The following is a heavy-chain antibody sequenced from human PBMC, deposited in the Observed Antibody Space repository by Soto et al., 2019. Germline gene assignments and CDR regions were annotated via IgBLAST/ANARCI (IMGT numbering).Heavy chain of an antibody. V-gene: IGHV1-2*02. CDR1: GDTFTGYC. CDR2: INPNSGGT. CDR3: AREDPAMVTAAVY. Sequence: ASVKVSCKASGDTFTGYCMHWVRQAPGQGLEWMGWINPNSGGTNYAQKFQGRVTMTRDTSISTAYMELSRLRSDDTAVYYCAREDPAMVTAAVYWGQGAIVTV. D-gene: IGHD5-18*01. J-gene: IGHJ4*02.